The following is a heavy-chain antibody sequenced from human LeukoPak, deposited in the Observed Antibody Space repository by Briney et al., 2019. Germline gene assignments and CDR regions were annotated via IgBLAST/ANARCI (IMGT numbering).Heavy chain of an antibody. D-gene: IGHD3-9*01. J-gene: IGHJ4*02. CDR2: INPSGGST. CDR1: GYSFTNYY. Sequence: VASVKVSCKTSGYSFTNYYMHWVRQAPGQGLEWMGIINPSGGSTNYAQKFQGRVTMTRDTSTSTVYMELSSLRPGDTAVYYCARDQGLTGYFDYWGQGTLVTVSS. CDR3: ARDQGLTGYFDY. V-gene: IGHV1-46*01.